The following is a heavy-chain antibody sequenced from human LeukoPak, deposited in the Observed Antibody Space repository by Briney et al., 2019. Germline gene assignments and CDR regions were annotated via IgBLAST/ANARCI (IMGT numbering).Heavy chain of an antibody. J-gene: IGHJ5*02. CDR1: GGTFNSYA. CDR3: AREPAPYCSSTSCRKNWFDP. Sequence: ASVKVSCKASGGTFNSYAISWVRQAPGQGLEWMGGIISIFGTANYAQKFQGRVTITTDESTSTAYMELSSLRSEDTAVYYCAREPAPYCSSTSCRKNWFDPWGQGTLVTVSS. CDR2: IISIFGTA. D-gene: IGHD2-2*01. V-gene: IGHV1-69*05.